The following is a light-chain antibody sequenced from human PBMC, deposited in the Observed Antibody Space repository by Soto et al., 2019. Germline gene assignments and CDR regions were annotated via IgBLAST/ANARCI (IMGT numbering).Light chain of an antibody. Sequence: QSVLTQPPSASGSPGQSVTISCTGTSSDVGGYNYVSWYQQHPGKAPKLIIYEVSKRPSGVPERFSGSKSGTTASLTVSGLQAEDEAEFYCSSYAGSNNLLFGGGTKVTVL. V-gene: IGLV2-8*01. CDR2: EVS. CDR1: SSDVGGYNY. CDR3: SSYAGSNNLL. J-gene: IGLJ2*01.